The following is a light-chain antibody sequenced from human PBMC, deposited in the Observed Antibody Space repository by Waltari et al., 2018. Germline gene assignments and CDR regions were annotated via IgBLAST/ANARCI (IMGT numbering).Light chain of an antibody. CDR2: EVS. Sequence: QSALTQPASVSGSPGQSITISCTASCSDVGGSNHASWYQPHPGKAPKPMIYEVSNRPAGVSERFSGSKSGNTASLTISGLQTEDEADYYCSSYTDSSTLVFGGGTKLTVL. CDR3: SSYTDSSTLV. V-gene: IGLV2-14*01. J-gene: IGLJ3*02. CDR1: CSDVGGSNH.